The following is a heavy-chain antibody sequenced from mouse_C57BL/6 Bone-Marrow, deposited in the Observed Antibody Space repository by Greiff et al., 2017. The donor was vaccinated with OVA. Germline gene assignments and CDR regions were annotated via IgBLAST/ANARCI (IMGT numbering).Heavy chain of an antibody. J-gene: IGHJ3*01. Sequence: EVQLQESGPGLVKPSPSLSLTCSVTGYSITSGYYWNWIRQFPGNKLEWMGYISYDGSNNYNPSLKNRISITRDTSKNQFFLKLNSVTTEDTATYYCARMGDYDWFAYWGQGTLVTVSA. CDR3: ARMGDYDWFAY. D-gene: IGHD2-4*01. CDR2: ISYDGSN. V-gene: IGHV3-6*01. CDR1: GYSITSGYY.